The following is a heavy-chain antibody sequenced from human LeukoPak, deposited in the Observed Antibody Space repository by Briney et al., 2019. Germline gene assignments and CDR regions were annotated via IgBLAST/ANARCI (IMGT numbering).Heavy chain of an antibody. D-gene: IGHD5/OR15-5a*01. V-gene: IGHV4-61*01. CDR1: GGAVSSGSYY. CDR3: AKARVKVSYAFDI. Sequence: SEILSLTCTVSGGAVSSGSYYWSWIRQPPGKGLEWIGYIYYSGSTNYNPSLKSRVTISVDTSKNQFSLKLSSVTAADTAVYYCAKARVKVSYAFDIWGQGTMVTVSS. CDR2: IYYSGST. J-gene: IGHJ3*02.